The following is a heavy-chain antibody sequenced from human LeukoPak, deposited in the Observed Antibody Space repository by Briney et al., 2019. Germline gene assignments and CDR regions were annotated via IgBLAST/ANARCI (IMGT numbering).Heavy chain of an antibody. CDR1: GYTFTGYY. J-gene: IGHJ3*02. D-gene: IGHD4-17*01. CDR2: INPNSGGT. V-gene: IGHV1-2*02. CDR3: AREYGDYAAFDI. Sequence: ASVKVSCKASGYTFTGYYMHWVRQAPGQGLEWMGWINPNSGGTNYAQKFQGRVTMTRDTSISTAYMELSRLRSDDTAVYYCAREYGDYAAFDIWGQGTMVTVSS.